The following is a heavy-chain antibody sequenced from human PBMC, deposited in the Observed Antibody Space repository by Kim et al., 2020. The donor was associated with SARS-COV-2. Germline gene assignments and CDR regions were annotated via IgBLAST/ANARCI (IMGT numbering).Heavy chain of an antibody. Sequence: GGSLRLSCAASGFTFSNAWMSWVRQAPGKGLEWVGRIKSKTDGGTTDYAAPVKGRFTISRDDSKNTLYLQMNSLKTEDTAVYYCTTEPYYYGSGSYYILDYWGQGTLVTVSS. V-gene: IGHV3-15*01. D-gene: IGHD3-10*01. CDR2: IKSKTDGGTT. CDR3: TTEPYYYGSGSYYILDY. J-gene: IGHJ4*03. CDR1: GFTFSNAW.